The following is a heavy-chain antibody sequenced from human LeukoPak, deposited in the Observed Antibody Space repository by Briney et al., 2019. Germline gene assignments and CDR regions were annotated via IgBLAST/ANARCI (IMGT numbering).Heavy chain of an antibody. J-gene: IGHJ4*02. CDR2: INPNSGGT. Sequence: ASVKVSCKASGYTFTGYYMHWVRQAPGQGLEWMGWINPNSGGTNYAQKFQGRVTMTRDTSISTAYMELSRLRSDDTAVYYCARTPHQGYCSSTSCHRGYYFDYWGQGTLVTVSS. V-gene: IGHV1-2*02. CDR1: GYTFTGYY. CDR3: ARTPHQGYCSSTSCHRGYYFDY. D-gene: IGHD2-2*01.